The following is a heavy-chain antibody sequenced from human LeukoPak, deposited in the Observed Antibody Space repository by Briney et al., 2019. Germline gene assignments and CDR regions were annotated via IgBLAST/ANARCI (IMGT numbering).Heavy chain of an antibody. J-gene: IGHJ4*02. CDR3: ARRNGQDIVSTFRRRYYFDY. Sequence: SETLSLTCTVSGGSISSSSYYWGWIRQPPGKGLEWIGSIYYSGSTYYNPSLKSRVTISVDTSKNQFSLKLSSVTAADTAVYYCARRNGQDIVSTFRRRYYFDYWGQGTLVTVSS. CDR2: IYYSGST. D-gene: IGHD5/OR15-5a*01. CDR1: GGSISSSSYY. V-gene: IGHV4-39*07.